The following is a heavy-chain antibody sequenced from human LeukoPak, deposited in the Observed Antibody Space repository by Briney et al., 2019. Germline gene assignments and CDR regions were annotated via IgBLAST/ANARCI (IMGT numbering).Heavy chain of an antibody. Sequence: GGSLRLSCAASGFTFSSYSMNWVRQDPGKGLEWVSSISSSSSYIYYADSVKGRFTIARDNAKNSLYLQMNSLRAEDTAVYYCAREAVAGTLDFDYWGQGTLVTVSS. D-gene: IGHD6-19*01. CDR3: AREAVAGTLDFDY. CDR2: ISSSSSYI. CDR1: GFTFSSYS. V-gene: IGHV3-21*01. J-gene: IGHJ4*02.